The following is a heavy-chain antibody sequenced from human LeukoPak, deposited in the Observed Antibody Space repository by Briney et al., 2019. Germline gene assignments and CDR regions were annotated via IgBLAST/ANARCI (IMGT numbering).Heavy chain of an antibody. CDR1: GFTFSTYG. CDR2: IWHDGSKT. D-gene: IGHD1-1*01. V-gene: IGHV3-33*01. J-gene: IGHJ4*02. Sequence: QTGGSRRLSCAGSGFTFSTYGMHWVRQTPGKGLEWVAVIWHDGSKTYYAESVKGRFTISRDNSKDTPYLELNSLRAEDTAVYYCARERWTNDWKYYFDYWGQGTLVTVSS. CDR3: ARERWTNDWKYYFDY.